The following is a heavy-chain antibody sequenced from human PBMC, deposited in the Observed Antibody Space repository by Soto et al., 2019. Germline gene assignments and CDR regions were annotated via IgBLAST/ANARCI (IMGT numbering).Heavy chain of an antibody. D-gene: IGHD3-3*01. CDR2: ISGSAGDT. CDR1: GFTFKNYA. Sequence: GGSLRLSCAASGFTFKNYAMSWVRQAPGKGLEWVSTISGSAGDTFYGDSVKGRFTISRDNSKNTLYLQMNSLRAEDTAVYYCAKDSSPYYDFWSGYSSGPTDFDYWGQGTLVTVSS. V-gene: IGHV3-23*01. CDR3: AKDSSPYYDFWSGYSSGPTDFDY. J-gene: IGHJ4*02.